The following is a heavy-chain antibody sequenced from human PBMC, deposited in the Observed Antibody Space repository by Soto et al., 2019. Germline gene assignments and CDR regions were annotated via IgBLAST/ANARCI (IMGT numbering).Heavy chain of an antibody. D-gene: IGHD3-22*01. CDR1: GGSFSGYY. CDR2: INHSGST. CDR3: ARGRTYYYDSSGYYLFDY. J-gene: IGHJ4*02. V-gene: IGHV4-34*01. Sequence: SETLSLTCAVYGGSFSGYYWSWIRQPRGKGLEWIGEINHSGSTNYNPSLKSRVTISVDTSKNQFSLKLSSVTAADTAVYYCARGRTYYYDSSGYYLFDYWGQGTLVTVSS.